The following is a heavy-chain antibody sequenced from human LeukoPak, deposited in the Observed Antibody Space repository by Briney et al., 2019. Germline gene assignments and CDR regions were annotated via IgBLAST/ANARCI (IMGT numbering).Heavy chain of an antibody. CDR3: ARRAAGRPGADYFQH. D-gene: IGHD3-10*01. Sequence: RGSLRLSCAASGFTFSGYSMNWVRQAVGKGLEWVSYISASSSSIYYADSVKGRFTISRDNAKNSLYLQMNSLRDEDTAVYYCARRAAGRPGADYFQHWGQGILVTVSS. CDR1: GFTFSGYS. J-gene: IGHJ1*01. V-gene: IGHV3-48*02. CDR2: ISASSSSI.